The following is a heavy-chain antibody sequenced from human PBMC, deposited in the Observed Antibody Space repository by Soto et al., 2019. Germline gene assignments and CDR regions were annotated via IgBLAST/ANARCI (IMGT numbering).Heavy chain of an antibody. V-gene: IGHV3-23*01. Sequence: PWGSLRLSCAASGFTFSSYAMSWVRQAPGKGLEWVSAISGSGGSTYYADSVKGRFTISRDNSKNTLYLQMNSLRAEDTAVYYCASRHSIAVARLPPGYYYYGMDVWGQGTTVTVSS. D-gene: IGHD6-19*01. CDR1: GFTFSSYA. CDR2: ISGSGGST. J-gene: IGHJ6*02. CDR3: ASRHSIAVARLPPGYYYYGMDV.